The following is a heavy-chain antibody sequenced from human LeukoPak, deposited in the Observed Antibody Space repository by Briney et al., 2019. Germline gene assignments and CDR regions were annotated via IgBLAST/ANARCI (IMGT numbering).Heavy chain of an antibody. Sequence: SETLSLTCTVSGGSISSYYWSWIRQPPGKGLEWIGYIYYSGSTNHNPSLRSRVTISVDTSQNQFSLKLSSVTAADTAVYYCARVGGAADAFDIWGQGTMVTVSS. V-gene: IGHV4-59*01. CDR1: GGSISSYY. D-gene: IGHD1-26*01. CDR2: IYYSGST. J-gene: IGHJ3*02. CDR3: ARVGGAADAFDI.